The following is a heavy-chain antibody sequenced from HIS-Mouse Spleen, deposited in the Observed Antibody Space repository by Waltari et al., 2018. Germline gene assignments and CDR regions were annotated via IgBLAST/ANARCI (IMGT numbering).Heavy chain of an antibody. J-gene: IGHJ2*01. CDR3: AREIPYSSSWYDWYFDL. V-gene: IGHV4-39*07. CDR2: IYYIGSP. Sequence: QLQLLESGPGLVKPAETLSLTCTVSCGSFSSSSCYWGWIGQPPGKGLEWLGCIYYIGSPYYNPSLKSRVTISVDTSKNQFSLKLSSVTAADTAVYYCAREIPYSSSWYDWYFDLWGRGTLVNVSS. D-gene: IGHD6-13*01. CDR1: CGSFSSSSCY.